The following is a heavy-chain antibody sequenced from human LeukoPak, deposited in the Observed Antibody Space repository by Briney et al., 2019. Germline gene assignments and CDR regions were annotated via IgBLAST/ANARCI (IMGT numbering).Heavy chain of an antibody. CDR2: ISGSGGST. CDR3: AKHLYCSSTSCPSTSIDY. Sequence: PGGSLRLSCAASGFTFSSCAMSWVRQAPGKGLEWVSAISGSGGSTYYADSVKGRFTISRDNSKNTLYLQMNSLRAEDTAVYDCAKHLYCSSTSCPSTSIDYWGQGTLVTVSS. D-gene: IGHD2-2*01. V-gene: IGHV3-23*01. J-gene: IGHJ4*02. CDR1: GFTFSSCA.